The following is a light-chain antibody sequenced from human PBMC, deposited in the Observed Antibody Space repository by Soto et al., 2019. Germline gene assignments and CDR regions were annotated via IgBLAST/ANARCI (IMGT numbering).Light chain of an antibody. J-gene: IGKJ2*01. CDR2: AAS. CDR3: QQSYSTPYT. CDR1: QSIGAY. V-gene: IGKV1-39*01. Sequence: DIQMTQSPSSLSASVGDRVTFTCRASQSIGAYLNWYQRQPGKAPQLLIYAASNLQSGVPSDFTLSITSLQPEDFSTYYCQQSYSTPYTFGQGTKVEIK.